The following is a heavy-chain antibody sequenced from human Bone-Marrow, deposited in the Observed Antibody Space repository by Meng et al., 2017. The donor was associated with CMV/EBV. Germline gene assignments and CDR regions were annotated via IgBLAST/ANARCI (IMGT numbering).Heavy chain of an antibody. D-gene: IGHD3-3*01. CDR3: ARGGITIFGDGLDV. V-gene: IGHV3-30*04. J-gene: IGHJ6*02. CDR1: GFTFSIFA. Sequence: GESLKISCAASGFTFSIFAMHWVRQAPGKGLEWMAVISNDGSDQYYGDSVKGRFTASRDNSKNTLSLQMNSLRAEDTAVYYCARGGITIFGDGLDVWGQGTTVTSSS. CDR2: ISNDGSDQ.